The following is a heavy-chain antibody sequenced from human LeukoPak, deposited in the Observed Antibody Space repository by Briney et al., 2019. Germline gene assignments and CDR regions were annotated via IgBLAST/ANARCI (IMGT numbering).Heavy chain of an antibody. D-gene: IGHD3-10*01. CDR2: IYQSGST. V-gene: IGHV4-30-2*01. J-gene: IGHJ4*02. Sequence: SQTLSLTCAVSGGSISSGGYCWSWIRQPPGKGLEWIGYIYQSGSTYYNPSLKSRVTISVDRSKNQFSLNLSSVTAADTAVYYCARRDPGSGSPYLDYWGQGTLVTVSS. CDR1: GGSISSGGYC. CDR3: ARRDPGSGSPYLDY.